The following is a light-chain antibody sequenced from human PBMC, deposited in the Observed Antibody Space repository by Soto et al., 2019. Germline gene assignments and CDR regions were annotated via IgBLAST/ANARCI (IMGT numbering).Light chain of an antibody. V-gene: IGKV3D-15*01. Sequence: EIVLTQSPATLSVSPGERATLSCRASQSISTDLAWYQQKPGQAPRLLIFRTSNRASGVPARFSGSGSGTEFTLTISSLQSEDFAVYYCQQFNRWPPWTFGQGTKVEI. CDR2: RTS. J-gene: IGKJ1*01. CDR1: QSISTD. CDR3: QQFNRWPPWT.